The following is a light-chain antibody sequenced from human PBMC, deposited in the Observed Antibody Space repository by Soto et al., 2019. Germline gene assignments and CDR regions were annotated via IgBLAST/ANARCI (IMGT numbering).Light chain of an antibody. V-gene: IGLV1-44*01. Sequence: QSVLTQPHSASGTPGQRVTISCSGSSSNIGTSSVHWFQQLPGTAPKLLISTTNQRPSGVPERFYASKSGTAASLAISGLQSEHEADYYCAVWDYSLNGQVVGTGNKLTV. CDR3: AVWDYSLNGQV. J-gene: IGLJ1*01. CDR2: TTN. CDR1: SSNIGTSS.